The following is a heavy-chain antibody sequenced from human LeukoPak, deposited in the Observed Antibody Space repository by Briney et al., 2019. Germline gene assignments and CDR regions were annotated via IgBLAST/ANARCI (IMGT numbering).Heavy chain of an antibody. Sequence: GGSLRLSCAASGFTFSSYAMSWVRQAPGKGLEWVSAISGSGGSTYYADSVKGRFTISRDNSKNTLYLQMNSLRAEDTVVYYCAKGVDYYGSVNDAFDIWGQGTMVTVSS. D-gene: IGHD3-10*01. V-gene: IGHV3-23*01. CDR3: AKGVDYYGSVNDAFDI. J-gene: IGHJ3*02. CDR1: GFTFSSYA. CDR2: ISGSGGST.